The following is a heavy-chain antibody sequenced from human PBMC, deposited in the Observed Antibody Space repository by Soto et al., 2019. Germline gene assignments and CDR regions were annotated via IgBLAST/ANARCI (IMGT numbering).Heavy chain of an antibody. Sequence: QVQLVESGGGVVQPGRSLRLSCAASGFTFSSYGMHWVRQAPGKGLEWVAVISYDGSNKYYADSVKGRFTISRDNSKNTLYLQMNSLRAEDXXXXXXXKDIPLVGWFDPWGQGTLVTVSS. CDR2: ISYDGSNK. CDR1: GFTFSSYG. CDR3: XKDIPLVGWFDP. V-gene: IGHV3-30*03. D-gene: IGHD1-26*01. J-gene: IGHJ5*02.